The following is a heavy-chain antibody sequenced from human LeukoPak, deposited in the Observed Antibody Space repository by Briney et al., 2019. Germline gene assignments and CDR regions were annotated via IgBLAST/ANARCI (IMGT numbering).Heavy chain of an antibody. CDR1: GFTFSTFF. J-gene: IGHJ4*02. D-gene: IGHD6-25*01. Sequence: GGSLRLSCVASGFTFSTFFMTGVRRAPGKGLEWVSAISGSGGNTYYTDSVKGRFTTSRDNSQNTLYLQMSNLRAEDTALYHCAKGGHFDFWGQGALVTVSS. CDR3: AKGGHFDF. CDR2: ISGSGGNT. V-gene: IGHV3-23*01.